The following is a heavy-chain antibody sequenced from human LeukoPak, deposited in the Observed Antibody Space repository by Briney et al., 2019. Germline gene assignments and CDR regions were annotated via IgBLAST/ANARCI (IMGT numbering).Heavy chain of an antibody. D-gene: IGHD3-22*01. CDR1: GFTFSNFG. Sequence: PGGSLRLSCAASGFTFSNFGMHWVRQAPGKGLERVAFIRFDGTSEFYADSVKARFTISRDNSKNTLNLQMNSLRAEDTAVYYCANSRRSGYWYFDLWGRGTLVTVSS. J-gene: IGHJ2*01. V-gene: IGHV3-30*02. CDR2: IRFDGTSE. CDR3: ANSRRSGYWYFDL.